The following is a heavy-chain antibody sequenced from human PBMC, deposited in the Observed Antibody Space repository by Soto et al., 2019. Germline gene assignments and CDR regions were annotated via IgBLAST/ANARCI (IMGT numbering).Heavy chain of an antibody. CDR3: ARYDYGSGDDYNIDY. CDR1: GASIISMNW. CDR2: IHHSGST. Sequence: QVQLQESGPGLVKPSGTLSLTCAVSGASIISMNWWSWVRQPPGKGLEWIGEIHHSGSTNYNPSLMSRLTISVDKSKNQFSLKLTSVTAADTAVYYCARYDYGSGDDYNIDYWGQGTLVTVSS. V-gene: IGHV4-4*02. J-gene: IGHJ4*02. D-gene: IGHD3-10*01.